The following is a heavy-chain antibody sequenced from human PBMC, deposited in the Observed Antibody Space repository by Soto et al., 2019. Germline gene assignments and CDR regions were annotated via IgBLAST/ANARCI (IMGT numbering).Heavy chain of an antibody. CDR2: IYSCGST. V-gene: IGHV3-53*04. CDR1: GFTVSSNY. J-gene: IGHJ4*02. CDR3: ARSRITIFGVVPEVHFDY. Sequence: GGSLRLSCAASGFTVSSNYMSWVRQAPGKGLEWVSVIYSCGSTYYADSVKGRFTISRHNSKNTLYLQMNSLRAEDTAVYYCARSRITIFGVVPEVHFDYWGQGTLVTVSS. D-gene: IGHD3-3*01.